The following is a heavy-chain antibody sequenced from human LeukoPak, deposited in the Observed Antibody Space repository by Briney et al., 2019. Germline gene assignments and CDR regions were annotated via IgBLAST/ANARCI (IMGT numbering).Heavy chain of an antibody. D-gene: IGHD2-8*01. Sequence: GGSLRLSCAASGFTFSSYALTWVRQTPGKGLEWVADISHSDSAYYTKSVEGRFTITRDNTKNTEYLQMNSLRAEDTAIYYCATFGCTHGVCHSPFDFWGQGTLVTVSS. CDR3: ATFGCTHGVCHSPFDF. CDR1: GFTFSSYA. V-gene: IGHV3-23*01. CDR2: ISHSDSA. J-gene: IGHJ4*02.